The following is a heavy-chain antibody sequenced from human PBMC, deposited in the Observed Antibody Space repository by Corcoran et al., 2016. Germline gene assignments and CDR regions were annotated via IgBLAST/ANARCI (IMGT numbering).Heavy chain of an antibody. J-gene: IGHJ6*02. D-gene: IGHD2-8*01. CDR1: GFSLSNARMG. V-gene: IGHV2-26*01. Sequence: QVTLKESGPVLVKPTETLTLTSTVSGFSLSNARMGVSWIRQPPGKALEWLAHIFSNDEKSYSTSLKSRLTISKDTSKSQVVLTMTNMDPVDTATYYCARIPRQGYCTNGVCFYYYYYGMDVWGQGTTVTVSS. CDR2: IFSNDEK. CDR3: ARIPRQGYCTNGVCFYYYYYGMDV.